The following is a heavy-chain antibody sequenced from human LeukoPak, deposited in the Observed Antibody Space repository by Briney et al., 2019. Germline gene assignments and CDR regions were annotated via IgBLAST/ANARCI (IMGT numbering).Heavy chain of an antibody. Sequence: SETLSLTCTVSGYSISSGYYWGWIRQPPGKGLEWIGSIYHSGSTYYNPSLKSRVTISVDTSKNQFSLKLSSVTAADTAVYYCARDLGGNGGTYSHFDLWGRGTLVTVSS. D-gene: IGHD4-23*01. CDR1: GYSISSGYY. CDR2: IYHSGST. J-gene: IGHJ2*01. V-gene: IGHV4-38-2*02. CDR3: ARDLGGNGGTYSHFDL.